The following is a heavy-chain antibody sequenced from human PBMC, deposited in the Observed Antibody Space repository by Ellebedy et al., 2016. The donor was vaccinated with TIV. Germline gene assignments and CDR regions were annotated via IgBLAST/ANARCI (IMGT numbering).Heavy chain of an antibody. CDR1: GYTFTSYD. D-gene: IGHD1-26*01. Sequence: ASVKVSCXAAGYTFTSYDINWVRQATGQGLEWMGWMNPNSGNTGYAQKFQGRVTMTRNTSISTAYMELSSLRSEDTAVYYCARALTRVVGATTGYWGQGTLVTVSS. CDR3: ARALTRVVGATTGY. V-gene: IGHV1-8*01. J-gene: IGHJ4*02. CDR2: MNPNSGNT.